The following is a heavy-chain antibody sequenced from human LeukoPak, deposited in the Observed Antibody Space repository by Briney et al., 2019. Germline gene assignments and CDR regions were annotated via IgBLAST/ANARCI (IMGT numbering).Heavy chain of an antibody. CDR3: AREYSGTAPDY. D-gene: IGHD3-10*01. V-gene: IGHV1-46*01. J-gene: IGHJ4*02. CDR1: GYSFTTYY. Sequence: ASVKVSCKAPGYSFTTYYIHWVRQAPGQGLEWMGLIKPSGGTTIYAQNFQGRVTMTRDTSTSTVYMELSSLRSEDTAVYYCAREYSGTAPDYWGQGTLVTVSS. CDR2: IKPSGGTT.